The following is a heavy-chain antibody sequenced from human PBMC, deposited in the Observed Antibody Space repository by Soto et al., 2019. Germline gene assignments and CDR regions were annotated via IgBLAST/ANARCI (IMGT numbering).Heavy chain of an antibody. CDR3: ARQRDLEMAAADFDY. V-gene: IGHV4-39*01. CDR1: GGSISSSSYY. D-gene: IGHD6-13*01. Sequence: SETLSLTCTVSGGSISSSSYYWGWIRQPPGKGLEWIGSIYDSGSTYYNPSLKSRVTISVDTSKNQFSLKLSSVTAADTAVYYCARQRDLEMAAADFDYWGQGTLVTVSS. CDR2: IYDSGST. J-gene: IGHJ4*02.